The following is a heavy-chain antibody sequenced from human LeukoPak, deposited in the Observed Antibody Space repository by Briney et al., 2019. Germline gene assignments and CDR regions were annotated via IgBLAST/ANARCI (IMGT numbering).Heavy chain of an antibody. Sequence: PGGSLRLSCVASGFTFSDYGIHWVRQAPGKGLDWVAFIQNDGSNKYYGDSVKGRFTISRDNSKNTLYLQMNSLRAEDTAIYYCAKGGSYAPLDYWGQGTLVTVPS. CDR1: GFTFSDYG. CDR3: AKGGSYAPLDY. J-gene: IGHJ4*02. V-gene: IGHV3-30*02. CDR2: IQNDGSNK. D-gene: IGHD1-26*01.